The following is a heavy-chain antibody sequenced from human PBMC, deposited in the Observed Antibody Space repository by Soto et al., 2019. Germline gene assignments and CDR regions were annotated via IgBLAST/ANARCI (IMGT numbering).Heavy chain of an antibody. CDR1: GGSISSSSYY. CDR3: ARHTATRHDY. Sequence: PSETLSLTCTVSGGSISSSSYYWGWIRQPPGKGLEWIGSIYYSGSTYYNPSLKSRVTISVDTSKNQLSLKLSSVTAADTAVYYCARHTATRHDYWGQGTLVTVSS. V-gene: IGHV4-39*01. CDR2: IYYSGST. J-gene: IGHJ4*02. D-gene: IGHD5-12*01.